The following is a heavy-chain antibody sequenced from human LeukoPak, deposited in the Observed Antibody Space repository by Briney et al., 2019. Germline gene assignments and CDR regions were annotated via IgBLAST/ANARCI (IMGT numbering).Heavy chain of an antibody. CDR3: ARDQRSESYYPWGWLDP. Sequence: PGGSLRLSCAASGFAVSTNYLSWVRQAPGKGLEWVSVIYSDGSTYYTDSVKGRFTISRDNSKNTLYLQMNSLRPEDTAVYYCARDQRSESYYPWGWLDPWGQGTLVTVSS. J-gene: IGHJ5*02. V-gene: IGHV3-66*02. CDR2: IYSDGST. CDR1: GFAVSTNY. D-gene: IGHD1-26*01.